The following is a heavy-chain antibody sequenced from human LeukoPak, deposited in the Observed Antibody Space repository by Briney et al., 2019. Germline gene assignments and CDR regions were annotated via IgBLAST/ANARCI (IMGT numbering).Heavy chain of an antibody. CDR1: GFTLSNYG. CDR3: AKSGGSTSSPFDY. Sequence: HTGGSLRLSCAASGFTLSNYGMHWVRQAPGKGLEWMAFIRYDGSNKYYADSVKGRFTISRDNSKNTLYLQMNSLRAEDTAVYYCAKSGGSTSSPFDYWGQGTLVTVSS. CDR2: IRYDGSNK. J-gene: IGHJ4*02. D-gene: IGHD2-2*01. V-gene: IGHV3-30*02.